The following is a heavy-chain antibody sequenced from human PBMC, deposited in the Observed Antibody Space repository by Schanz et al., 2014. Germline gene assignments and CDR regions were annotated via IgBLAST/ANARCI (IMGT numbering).Heavy chain of an antibody. CDR2: ISGAGGDDT. Sequence: VQLVESGGGLVQPGGSLRLSCAASGFSFGTYAMSWVRQAPGKGLLWVSSISGAGGDDTYYADSVKGRFTISRDNSKNTLFQQMSSLRVEDAAIYYCGRDIWDTSGKHDYWGQGTLVTVSS. CDR1: GFSFGTYA. CDR3: GRDIWDTSGKHDY. J-gene: IGHJ4*02. D-gene: IGHD3-22*01. V-gene: IGHV3-23*04.